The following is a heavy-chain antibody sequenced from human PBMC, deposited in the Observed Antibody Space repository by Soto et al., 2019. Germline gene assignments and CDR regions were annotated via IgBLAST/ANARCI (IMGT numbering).Heavy chain of an antibody. Sequence: WGSLRLSCAASGFTFNIYSMHWVRQAPDKGLEWVALISYDGSNQYYADSVKGRFTISTDNSKNTLFLQMNSLRADDMAVYYCAKDQASGQGSFDSWGQGTLVTVSS. CDR3: AKDQASGQGSFDS. CDR1: GFTFNIYS. J-gene: IGHJ4*02. V-gene: IGHV3-30*18. CDR2: ISYDGSNQ.